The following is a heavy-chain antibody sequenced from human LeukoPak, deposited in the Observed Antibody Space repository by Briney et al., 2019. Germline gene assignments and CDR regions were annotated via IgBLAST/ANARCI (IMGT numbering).Heavy chain of an antibody. V-gene: IGHV3-30-3*01. CDR1: GFTFSSYA. Sequence: PGGSLRLSCAASGFTFSSYATHWVRQAPGKGLEWVAVISYDGSNKYYADSVKGRFTISRDNSKNTLYLQMNSLRAEDTAVYYCAGTYYYDSSGYYSSRGWFDPWGQGTLVTVSS. J-gene: IGHJ5*02. CDR2: ISYDGSNK. D-gene: IGHD3-22*01. CDR3: AGTYYYDSSGYYSSRGWFDP.